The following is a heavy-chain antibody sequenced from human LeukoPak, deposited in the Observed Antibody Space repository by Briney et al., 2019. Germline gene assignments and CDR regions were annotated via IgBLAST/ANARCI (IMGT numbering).Heavy chain of an antibody. V-gene: IGHV3-23*01. Sequence: GGSLRLSCAASGFTFSSYAMSWVRQAPGKGLEWVSAISGSGGSTYYAASVKGRFTISRDNSKNTLYLQMNSLRAEDTAVYYCAKGSIAAAGPYNWFDPWGQGTLVTVSS. D-gene: IGHD6-13*01. J-gene: IGHJ5*02. CDR2: ISGSGGST. CDR1: GFTFSSYA. CDR3: AKGSIAAAGPYNWFDP.